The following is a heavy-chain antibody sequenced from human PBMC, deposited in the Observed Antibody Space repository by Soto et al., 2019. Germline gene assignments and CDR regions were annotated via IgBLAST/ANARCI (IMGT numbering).Heavy chain of an antibody. CDR3: AKQGGGSCSSNVDY. CDR1: GYTFSPYA. CDR2: IGGSDGST. Sequence: EVQLLESGGGLVQPGGSLRLSCAASGYTFSPYAMSWVRQAPGKGLEWVSVIGGSDGSTYYVYSVKGRFTISRDNSKNTLYLQMNSLRAEDTAIYYCAKQGGGSCSSNVDYWGQGTLVTVSS. V-gene: IGHV3-23*01. J-gene: IGHJ4*02. D-gene: IGHD2-15*01.